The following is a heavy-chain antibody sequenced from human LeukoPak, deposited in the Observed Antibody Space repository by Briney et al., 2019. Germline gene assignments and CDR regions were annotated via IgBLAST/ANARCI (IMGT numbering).Heavy chain of an antibody. CDR3: AKLPVSYSSGWSNFDY. Sequence: GGSLRLSCAASGFTFSSYGMHWVRQAPGKGLEWVAVISYDGSNKYYADSVKGRFTISRDNSKNTLYLQMNSLRAEDTAVYYCAKLPVSYSSGWSNFDYWGQGTLVTVSS. CDR2: ISYDGSNK. CDR1: GFTFSSYG. V-gene: IGHV3-30*18. J-gene: IGHJ4*02. D-gene: IGHD6-19*01.